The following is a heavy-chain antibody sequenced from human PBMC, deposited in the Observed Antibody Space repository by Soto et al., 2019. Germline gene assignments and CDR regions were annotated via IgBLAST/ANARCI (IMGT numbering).Heavy chain of an antibody. Sequence: SETLSLTCTVSGGSISSYYWSWIRQPPGKGLEWIGYIYYSGSTNYNPSLKSRVTISVDTSKNQFSLKLSSVTAADTAVYYCARHEGYCSSTSCQLDAFDIWGQGTMVTVSS. CDR1: GGSISSYY. CDR3: ARHEGYCSSTSCQLDAFDI. J-gene: IGHJ3*02. D-gene: IGHD2-2*01. CDR2: IYYSGST. V-gene: IGHV4-59*08.